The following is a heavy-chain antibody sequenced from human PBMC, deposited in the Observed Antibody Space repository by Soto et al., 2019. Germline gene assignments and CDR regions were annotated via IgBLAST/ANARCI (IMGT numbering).Heavy chain of an antibody. CDR3: ATSRHDFWSGYYAD. D-gene: IGHD3-3*01. V-gene: IGHV1-24*01. Sequence: ASVKVSCQVSGYTLTELSMHWVRQAPGKELEWMGGFDPEDGETIYAQKFQGRVTMTEDTSTDTAYMELSSLRSEDTAVYYCATSRHDFWSGYYADWGQGTLVTVSS. CDR2: FDPEDGET. J-gene: IGHJ4*02. CDR1: GYTLTELS.